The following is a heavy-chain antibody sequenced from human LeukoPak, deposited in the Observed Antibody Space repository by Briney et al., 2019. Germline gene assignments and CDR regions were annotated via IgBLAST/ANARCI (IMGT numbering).Heavy chain of an antibody. Sequence: PGGSLRLSCAASGFTFSSYWMSWVRQVPGKGLEWVVHIKQDGSEKYYVDSVKGRFTISRDNAKNSLYLQMNSLRAEDTAVYYCARDPILGMPDYFDYWGQGTLVTVSS. D-gene: IGHD2/OR15-2a*01. CDR1: GFTFSSYW. V-gene: IGHV3-7*01. CDR3: ARDPILGMPDYFDY. CDR2: IKQDGSEK. J-gene: IGHJ4*02.